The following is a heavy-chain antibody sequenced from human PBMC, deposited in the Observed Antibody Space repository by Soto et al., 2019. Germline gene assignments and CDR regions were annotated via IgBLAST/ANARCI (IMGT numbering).Heavy chain of an antibody. CDR2: IKEDGSEK. CDR1: GFTFRSYW. J-gene: IGHJ4*02. V-gene: IGHV3-7*03. D-gene: IGHD2-15*01. Sequence: EVQLVESGGGLVQPGGSLRLSCVASGFTFRSYWMSCVRQAPGKGPEWVANIKEDGSEKYYVDSVKGRFTISSDNVKNSLYPQMNSLRAGDTAVYYCGRGYARCDYWGQGTLVTVSS. CDR3: GRGYARCDY.